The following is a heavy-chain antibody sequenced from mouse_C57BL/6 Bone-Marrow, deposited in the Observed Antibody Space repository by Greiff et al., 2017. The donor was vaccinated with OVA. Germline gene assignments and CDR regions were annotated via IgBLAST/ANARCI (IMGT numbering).Heavy chain of an antibody. CDR3: ASNGAYYINYVEVRLY. V-gene: IGHV14-3*01. D-gene: IGHD2-5*01. CDR1: GFNIKNTY. J-gene: IGHJ2*01. Sequence: EVQVVESVAELVRPGASVKLSCTASGFNIKNTYMHWVKPRTEQGLEWIGRIDPANGNTKYAPKFQGKATITAETSSNPAYLQLSSLTSEDTAISYCASNGAYYINYVEVRLYRGQVTTLPVSS. CDR2: IDPANGNT.